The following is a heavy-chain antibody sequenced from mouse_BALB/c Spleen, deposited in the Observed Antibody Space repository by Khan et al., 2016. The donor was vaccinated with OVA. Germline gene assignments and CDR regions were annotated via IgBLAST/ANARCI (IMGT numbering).Heavy chain of an antibody. J-gene: IGHJ4*01. CDR2: IDPANGNT. CDR3: ARGGCSYTMDY. V-gene: IGHV14-3*02. CDR1: GFNIEDTY. Sequence: VQLQQSGAELVKPGASVKLSCTASGFNIEDTYIHWVMQRPEQGLEWIGRIDPANGNTKYEPKFQGKATITADKSSNTAYLQLSSLTSEGTAVYYWARGGCSYTMDYWGQGTSVTVSS.